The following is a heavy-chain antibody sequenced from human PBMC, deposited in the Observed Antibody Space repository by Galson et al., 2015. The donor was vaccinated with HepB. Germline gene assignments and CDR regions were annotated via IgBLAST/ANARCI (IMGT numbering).Heavy chain of an antibody. CDR3: AKGCLAIIRGNSNISLYHAMNTLWPHKTGVYYGATAVLFSAGILGCCFYYCMNV. CDR1: GFTFSSYA. CDR2: ISGSGGSK. J-gene: IGHJ6*02. D-gene: IGHD3-3*01. Sequence: SLRLSCAASGFTFSSYAMSWVRQAPGKGLEWVSDISGSGGSKYYADSVKGRFTISRDNSKNTLYLQMNSLRAEDTAVYYCAKGCLAIIRGNSNISLYHAMNTLWPHKTGVYYGATAVLFSAGILGCCFYYCMNVWGQGTPVTVSS. V-gene: IGHV3-23*01.